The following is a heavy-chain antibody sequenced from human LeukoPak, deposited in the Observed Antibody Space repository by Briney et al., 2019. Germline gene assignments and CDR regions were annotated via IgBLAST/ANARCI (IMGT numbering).Heavy chain of an antibody. D-gene: IGHD5-18*01. CDR1: GFTVSSNY. V-gene: IGHV3-53*01. CDR2: IYSGGST. J-gene: IGHJ4*02. Sequence: GGSLRLSCAASGFTVSSNYMSWVRQAPGKGLEWVSVIYSGGSTYYADSVKGRFTISRDNSKNTLCLQMNSLRAEDTAVYYCARGSYGPRDPYYFDYWGQGTLVTVSS. CDR3: ARGSYGPRDPYYFDY.